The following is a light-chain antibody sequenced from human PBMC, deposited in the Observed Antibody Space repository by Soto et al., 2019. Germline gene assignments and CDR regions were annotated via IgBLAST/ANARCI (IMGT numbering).Light chain of an antibody. J-gene: IGLJ1*01. V-gene: IGLV2-23*01. Sequence: QSVLTQPASVSGSPGQTITISCPGTSSDVGSYNLASWYQQHPGKAPKLMIYEGSKRPSGVSNRFSGSKSGNTASLTISGLQAEDEADYYCCSYAGSSTPYVFGTGTKVTVL. CDR3: CSYAGSSTPYV. CDR2: EGS. CDR1: SSDVGSYNL.